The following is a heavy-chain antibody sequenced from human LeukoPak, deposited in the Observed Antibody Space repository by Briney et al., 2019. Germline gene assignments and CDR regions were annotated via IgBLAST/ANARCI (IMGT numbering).Heavy chain of an antibody. CDR2: IYYSGST. Sequence: SETLSLTCTVSGGSISSSSYYWGWIRQPPGKGLEWIGSIYYSGSTYYNPSLKSRVTISVDTSKNQFSLKLSSVTAADTAVYYCARAGMDSSWYGAPWEGPMGWFDPWGQGTLVTVSS. CDR1: GGSISSSSYY. V-gene: IGHV4-39*07. D-gene: IGHD6-13*01. J-gene: IGHJ5*02. CDR3: ARAGMDSSWYGAPWEGPMGWFDP.